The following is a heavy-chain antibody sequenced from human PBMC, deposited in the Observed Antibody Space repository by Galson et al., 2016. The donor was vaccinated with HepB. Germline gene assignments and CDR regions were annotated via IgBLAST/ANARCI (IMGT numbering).Heavy chain of an antibody. CDR3: AHSLGILVADLTWDY. V-gene: IGHV2-5*02. CDR2: IYWDDDT. D-gene: IGHD6-19*01. CDR1: GFSLVTTGVS. Sequence: PALVKPTQTLTLTCTFSGFSLVTTGVSVGRLRRPPGKALEWLAPIYWDDDTRYTPSLKSRLTVTKDTSKNQVVLTMTNMDPMDTATYYCAHSLGILVADLTWDYWGRGTLVTVSS. J-gene: IGHJ4*02.